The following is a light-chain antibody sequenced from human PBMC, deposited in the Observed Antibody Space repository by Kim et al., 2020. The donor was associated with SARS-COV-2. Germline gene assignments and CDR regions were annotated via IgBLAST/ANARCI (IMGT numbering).Light chain of an antibody. CDR3: QQQNNWSPLT. Sequence: EIVMTQSPATLSVSPGERATLSCRASQSVSGNLASYQQKPGQPPTLLIYGATTRGAGSTARFSGSGCGAEFILTISSMQYDDFAVDYCQQQNNWSPLTFGGGTKLEIK. V-gene: IGKV3-15*01. CDR1: QSVSGN. J-gene: IGKJ2*01. CDR2: GAT.